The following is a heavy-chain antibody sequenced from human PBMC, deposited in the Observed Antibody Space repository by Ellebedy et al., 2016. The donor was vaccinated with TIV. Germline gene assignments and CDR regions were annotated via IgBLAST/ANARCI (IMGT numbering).Heavy chain of an antibody. J-gene: IGHJ4*02. Sequence: PGGSLRLSCAASGFTFSDYYMSWIRQAPGKGLEWVLYISRSSSNTNYADSVKGRFTISRDNAKRSLFLQMNSLRAEDTAVYYCARDRDAEDFDYWGQGTLVTVSS. CDR2: ISRSSSNT. CDR1: GFTFSDYY. CDR3: ARDRDAEDFDY. V-gene: IGHV3-11*06. D-gene: IGHD3-10*01.